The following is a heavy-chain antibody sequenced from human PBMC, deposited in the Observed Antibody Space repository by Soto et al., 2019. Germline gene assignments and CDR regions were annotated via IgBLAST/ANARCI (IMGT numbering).Heavy chain of an antibody. V-gene: IGHV3-21*01. CDR2: ISSSSSYI. Sequence: PGGSLRLSCAASGFTFSSYSMNWVRQAPGKGLEWVSSISSSSSYIHYADSVKGRFTISRDNAKNSLYLQMNSLRAEDTAVYYCAGYNWNDMYYYYGMDVWGQGTTVTVSS. CDR3: AGYNWNDMYYYYGMDV. CDR1: GFTFSSYS. J-gene: IGHJ6*02. D-gene: IGHD1-1*01.